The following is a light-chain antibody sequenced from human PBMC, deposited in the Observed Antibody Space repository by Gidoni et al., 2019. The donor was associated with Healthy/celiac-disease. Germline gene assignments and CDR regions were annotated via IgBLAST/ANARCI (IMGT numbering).Light chain of an antibody. CDR1: QSVSSN. V-gene: IGKV3-15*01. CDR3: QQYNNWPLT. CDR2: GAS. J-gene: IGKJ4*01. Sequence: EIVLTQSPATLSVSPGERATLSCRASQSVSSNLAWYQHKPGQAPRLLIYGASTRATGIPARFSGSGSGTEFTLTISSLQSEDFAVYYCQQYNNWPLTFXGXTKVEIK.